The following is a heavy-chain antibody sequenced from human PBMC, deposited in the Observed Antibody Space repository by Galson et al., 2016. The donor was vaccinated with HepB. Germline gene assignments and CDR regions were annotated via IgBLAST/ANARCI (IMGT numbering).Heavy chain of an antibody. Sequence: SVKVSCKASGYIFTNYGINWVRQAPGQGLEWMGWISAYNGNTNYAQELQGRATMTTDPSTSTAYMELRSLRSDDTAVYYWARDPATLLGAIPYFDSWGQGALVTVSS. V-gene: IGHV1-18*01. J-gene: IGHJ4*02. CDR2: ISAYNGNT. D-gene: IGHD1-26*01. CDR1: GYIFTNYG. CDR3: ARDPATLLGAIPYFDS.